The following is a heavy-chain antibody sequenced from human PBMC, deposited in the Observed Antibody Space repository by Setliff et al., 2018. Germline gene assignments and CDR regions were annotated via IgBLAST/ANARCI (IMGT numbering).Heavy chain of an antibody. CDR3: ARTYCSDTSCYDYYYYMDV. V-gene: IGHV3-23*01. Sequence: GGSLRLSCATSGFTFSSYAMSWVRQAPGKGLEWVSAMSASGTSTYHADSVKGRFTISRDNSKNTLYLQMNSLRAEDTAVYYCARTYCSDTSCYDYYYYMDVWGEGTTVTVSS. J-gene: IGHJ6*03. D-gene: IGHD2-2*01. CDR2: MSASGTST. CDR1: GFTFSSYA.